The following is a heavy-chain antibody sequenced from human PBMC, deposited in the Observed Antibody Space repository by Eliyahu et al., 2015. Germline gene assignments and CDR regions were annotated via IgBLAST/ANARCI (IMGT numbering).Heavy chain of an antibody. Sequence: EVQLVESGGGLVQPGRSLXLSCAASGFTFDDYAMHWVRQAPGKGLEWVSGIRWNSGWIDYADSVKGRFTISRDNAKNSLYLQMNSLRAEDTALYYCAKDRPGSGSFDYWGQGTLVTVSS. CDR3: AKDRPGSGSFDY. V-gene: IGHV3-9*01. CDR2: IRWNSGWI. J-gene: IGHJ4*02. D-gene: IGHD3-10*01. CDR1: GFTFDDYA.